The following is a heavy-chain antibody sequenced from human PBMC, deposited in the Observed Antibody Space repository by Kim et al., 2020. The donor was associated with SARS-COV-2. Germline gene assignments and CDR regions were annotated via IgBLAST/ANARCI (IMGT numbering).Heavy chain of an antibody. CDR3: ASEPSTYFDY. V-gene: IGHV3-66*01. J-gene: IGHJ4*02. CDR2: ST. Sequence: STYYADSVKGRFTISRDDSRNTVYLQMHSVRAEDTAVYFCASEPSTYFDYWGQGTLVTVSS.